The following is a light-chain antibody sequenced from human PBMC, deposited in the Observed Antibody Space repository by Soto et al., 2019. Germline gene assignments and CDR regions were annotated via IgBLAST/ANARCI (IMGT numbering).Light chain of an antibody. CDR3: SSYASSNSYV. Sequence: QSALTQPPSASGSPGQSVTISCTGTSSDVGGYNYVSWYQQHPGKASKLMIYEVNKRPSGVPDRFSGSQSGNTASLTVSGLQAEDEADYYCSSYASSNSYVFGTGTKVTVL. CDR1: SSDVGGYNY. J-gene: IGLJ1*01. CDR2: EVN. V-gene: IGLV2-8*01.